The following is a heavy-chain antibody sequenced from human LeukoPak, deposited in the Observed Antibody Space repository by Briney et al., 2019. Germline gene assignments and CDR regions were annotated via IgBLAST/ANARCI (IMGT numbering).Heavy chain of an antibody. CDR2: FDLEDGET. V-gene: IGHV1-24*01. D-gene: IGHD6-13*01. J-gene: IGHJ4*02. Sequence: ASVNLSRTFSGSTLTDLSMHWVRQAPGKGLEWMGGFDLEDGETIYSQKFQGRVTMTMHTSTDTAYMEPSSLRSEDTAGYYGATSGREYSSWYAFDYWGQGTLVTVSS. CDR3: ATSGREYSSWYAFDY. CDR1: GSTLTDLS.